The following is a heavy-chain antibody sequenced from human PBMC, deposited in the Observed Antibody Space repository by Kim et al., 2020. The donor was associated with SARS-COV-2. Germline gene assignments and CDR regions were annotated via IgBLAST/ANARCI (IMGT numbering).Heavy chain of an antibody. CDR2: IANTGKSV. J-gene: IGHJ4*01. V-gene: IGHV3-48*03. CDR1: GFTFNIYE. CDR3: ARWAIF. Sequence: GGSLRLSCATSGFTFNIYEMMWVRQAPGKGLEWIAYIANTGKSVYYADSVRDRFIVSRDNAKNSLFLQMNSLRVEDSGIYYCARWAIFGGPGTQVTVSS.